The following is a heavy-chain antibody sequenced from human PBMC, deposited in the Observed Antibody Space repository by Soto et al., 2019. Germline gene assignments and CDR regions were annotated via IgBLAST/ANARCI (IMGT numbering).Heavy chain of an antibody. Sequence: QVQLQESGPGLVKPSQTLSLTCTVSGGSISSGGYYWSWIRQHPGKGLEWIGYIYYSGSTYYNPSRHVRVTMPVATSKNPFPLKLGSGTAADTAVDYCARGIIAAAGTHDFDYWGQGTLVTVSS. V-gene: IGHV4-31*03. CDR1: GGSISSGGYY. CDR3: ARGIIAAAGTHDFDY. D-gene: IGHD6-13*01. J-gene: IGHJ4*02. CDR2: IYYSGST.